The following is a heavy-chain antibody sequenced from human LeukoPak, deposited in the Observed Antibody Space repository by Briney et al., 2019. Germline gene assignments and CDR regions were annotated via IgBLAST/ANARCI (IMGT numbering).Heavy chain of an antibody. CDR1: GFTSGDYA. CDR2: IRSKAYGGTT. Sequence: PGRSLRLSCTASGFTSGDYAMSWFRQAPGKGLEWVGFIRSKAYGGTTEYAASVKGRFTISRDDSKSIAYLQMNSLKTEDTAVYYCTRAPSADIVVVPAAMVGKYWGQGTLVTVSS. D-gene: IGHD2-2*01. V-gene: IGHV3-49*03. J-gene: IGHJ4*02. CDR3: TRAPSADIVVVPAAMVGKY.